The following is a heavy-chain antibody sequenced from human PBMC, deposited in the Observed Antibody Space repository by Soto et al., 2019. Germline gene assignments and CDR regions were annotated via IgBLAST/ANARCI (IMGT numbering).Heavy chain of an antibody. D-gene: IGHD3-22*01. CDR3: AKGGSYDSSNFYAFDI. J-gene: IGHJ3*02. V-gene: IGHV3-30*18. CDR1: GFTFSSYS. CDR2: ISYDGSNK. Sequence: GGSLRLSCGASGFTFSSYSMNWVRQAPGKGLEWVAVISYDGSNKYYADSVKGRFTISRDNSKNTLYLQMNSLRAEDTAVYYCAKGGSYDSSNFYAFDIWGQGTMVTVSS.